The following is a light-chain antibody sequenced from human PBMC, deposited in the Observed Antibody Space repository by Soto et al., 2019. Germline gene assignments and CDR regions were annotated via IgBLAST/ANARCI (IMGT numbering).Light chain of an antibody. CDR1: QSVSSSY. CDR2: GAS. CDR3: QQYGSSPLT. V-gene: IGKV3-20*01. Sequence: EIVLTQSPGTLSLSPGERATLSCRASQSVSSSYLAWYQQKPGQAPRLLIYGASSRATGIPDWFSGSGSGTDFTLTFSRLEPEDFAVYYCQQYGSSPLTFGGGTKVEIK. J-gene: IGKJ4*01.